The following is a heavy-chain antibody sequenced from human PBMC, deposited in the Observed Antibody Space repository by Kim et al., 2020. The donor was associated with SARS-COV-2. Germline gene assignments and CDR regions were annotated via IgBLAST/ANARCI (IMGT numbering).Heavy chain of an antibody. D-gene: IGHD2-2*01. CDR1: GASITSSNW. CDR2: IYHSGTT. Sequence: SETLSLICAVSGASITSSNWWTWVRQPPGMAPEWIGEIYHSGTTYYNPSLKGRVAISVDKSNNQFSLRLTSVTVADTAVYYCARVLGGCSGTSCYLISWG. J-gene: IGHJ5*01. CDR3: ARVLGGCSGTSCYLIS. V-gene: IGHV4-4*02.